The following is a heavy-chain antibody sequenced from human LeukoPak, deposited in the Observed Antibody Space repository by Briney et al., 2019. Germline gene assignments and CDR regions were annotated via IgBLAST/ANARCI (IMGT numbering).Heavy chain of an antibody. CDR3: ATNRGWRTSGYYLYYFEY. Sequence: PGGSLRLSCAASGFIFTGYSMSWVRQAPGKGLEWVASIKHDGSEKYYVDSVRGRFTISRDNTKNLLYLQMSSLRAEDTAVYYCATNRGWRTSGYYLYYFEYWGQGTLVTFSS. CDR2: IKHDGSEK. D-gene: IGHD3-3*01. CDR1: GFIFTGYS. V-gene: IGHV3-7*01. J-gene: IGHJ4*02.